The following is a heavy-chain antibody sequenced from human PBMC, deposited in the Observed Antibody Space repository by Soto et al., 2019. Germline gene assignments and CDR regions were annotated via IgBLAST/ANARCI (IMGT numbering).Heavy chain of an antibody. J-gene: IGHJ6*02. V-gene: IGHV1-18*01. Sequence: ASVKVSCXASGYTFTSYGISWVRQAPGQGLEWMGWISAYNGNTNYAQKLQGRVTMTTDTSTSTAYMELRSLRSDDTAVYYCARDVAIRFLEWHPDYYYYGMDVWGQGTTVTVSS. CDR2: ISAYNGNT. CDR1: GYTFTSYG. D-gene: IGHD3-3*01. CDR3: ARDVAIRFLEWHPDYYYYGMDV.